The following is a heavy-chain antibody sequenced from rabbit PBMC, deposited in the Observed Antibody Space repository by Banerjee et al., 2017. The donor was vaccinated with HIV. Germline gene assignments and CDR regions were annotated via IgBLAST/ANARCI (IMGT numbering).Heavy chain of an antibody. D-gene: IGHD1-1*01. Sequence: QSLEESGGDLVKPGASLTLTCTASGFSFSNNFYMCWVRQAPGKGLEWIACIYAGSSGSTYYASWAKGRFTISKTSSTTVTLQMTSLTAADTATYFCARDSNTNYYNFWGQGTLVTVS. J-gene: IGHJ6*01. CDR1: GFSFSNNFY. CDR3: ARDSNTNYYNF. V-gene: IGHV1S40*01. CDR2: IYAGSSGST.